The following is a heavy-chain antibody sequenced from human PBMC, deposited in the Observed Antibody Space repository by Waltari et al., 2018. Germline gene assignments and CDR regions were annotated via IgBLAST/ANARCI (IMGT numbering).Heavy chain of an antibody. J-gene: IGHJ4*02. D-gene: IGHD2-21*02. CDR2: IYHSGTT. CDR3: ARWFHGDSPSHFDY. Sequence: QVQLQESGPGLVKPSETLCLTCAVSGSSFSTGYYWGWIRQPPGKRLEFIGSIYHSGTTYYNPSLKSRVTILLDTSKTQFSLMLRSVTAADTAVYFCARWFHGDSPSHFDYWGQGTLVTVSS. V-gene: IGHV4-38-2*01. CDR1: GSSFSTGYY.